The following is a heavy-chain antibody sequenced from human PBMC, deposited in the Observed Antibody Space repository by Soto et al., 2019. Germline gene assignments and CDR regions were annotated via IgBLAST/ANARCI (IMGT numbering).Heavy chain of an antibody. CDR1: GGSITTGGYY. Sequence: QVQLQESGPGLVKPSETLSLTCTVSGGSITTGGYYWSSIRQLPGKGLEWIGHRYYSESTYYNPSLKSRVSISLDTSKNQFSLKLSFVAAADTAMYYCARTKCSGGSCYSWSLDYWGQGTPVTVSS. CDR3: ARTKCSGGSCYSWSLDY. V-gene: IGHV4-31*03. J-gene: IGHJ4*02. D-gene: IGHD2-15*01. CDR2: RYYSEST.